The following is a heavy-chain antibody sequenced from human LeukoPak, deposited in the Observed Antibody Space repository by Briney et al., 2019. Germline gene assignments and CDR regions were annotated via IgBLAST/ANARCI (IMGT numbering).Heavy chain of an antibody. J-gene: IGHJ4*02. CDR2: IIPILGIA. Sequence: ASVKVSCKASGGTFSSYAISWVRQAPGQGLEWMGRIIPILGIANYAQKLQGRVTITADKSTSTAYMELSSLRSEDTAVYYCARFRYYYDSSGRSNIFDYWGQGTLVTVSS. CDR3: ARFRYYYDSSGRSNIFDY. CDR1: GGTFSSYA. D-gene: IGHD3-22*01. V-gene: IGHV1-69*04.